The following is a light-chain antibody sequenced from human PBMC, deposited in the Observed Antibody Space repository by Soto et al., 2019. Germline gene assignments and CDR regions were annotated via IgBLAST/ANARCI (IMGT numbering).Light chain of an antibody. CDR1: QSVSSY. V-gene: IGKV3-11*01. CDR3: PHGSNWPLT. Sequence: EIVLTQSPATLSLSPGERATLSCRASQSVSSYLAWYEQKPGQAPRLLIYDASNRATGIPARFSGSGSGTDFTLTISSLEPEDSAVYYCPHGSNWPLTVGGGTKVEIK. CDR2: DAS. J-gene: IGKJ4*01.